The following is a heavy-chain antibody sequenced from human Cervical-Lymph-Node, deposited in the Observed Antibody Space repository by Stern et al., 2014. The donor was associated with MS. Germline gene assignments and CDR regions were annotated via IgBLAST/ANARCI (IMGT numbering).Heavy chain of an antibody. CDR3: ATSAGFYSAMDV. CDR2: IIPIFGKA. J-gene: IGHJ6*02. V-gene: IGHV1-69*01. Sequence: VQLVQSGAEVKKPGSSVKVSCRTSGGTFSNSAFSWIRQAPGQGLEWMGAIIPIFGKATSAQRFQGRVTISAHESTNTAYMELSSLRSEDTAVYYCATSAGFYSAMDVWGPGTTVAVSS. CDR1: GGTFSNSA. D-gene: IGHD2-21*01.